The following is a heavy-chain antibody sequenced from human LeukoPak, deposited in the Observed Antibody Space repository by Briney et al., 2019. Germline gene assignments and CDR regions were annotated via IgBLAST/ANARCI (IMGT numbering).Heavy chain of an antibody. CDR1: GFTVSSNY. CDR3: ARFLSGSHDAFDI. V-gene: IGHV3-53*01. D-gene: IGHD1-26*01. Sequence: GGSLRLSCAASGFTVSSNYMSWVRQAPGKGLEWVSVIYSGGSTYYADSVKGRFTISRDNSKNTLYLQMNSLRAEDTAVYYCARFLSGSHDAFDIWGQGTMVTVSS. CDR2: IYSGGST. J-gene: IGHJ3*02.